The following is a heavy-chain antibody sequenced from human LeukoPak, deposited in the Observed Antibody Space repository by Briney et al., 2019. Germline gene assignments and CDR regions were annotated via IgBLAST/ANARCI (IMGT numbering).Heavy chain of an antibody. J-gene: IGHJ5*02. CDR3: ARDNSVGDIAWWFDP. CDR2: INPSGSST. CDR1: GYTFTSHY. Sequence: GASVKVSCKASGYTFTSHYMCWVRQAPGQGLEWMGIINPSGSSTLYAQKFQGRVTMTRDMSTTTDYMELSSLRSEDTAVYYCARDNSVGDIAWWFDPWGQGTLVTVSS. V-gene: IGHV1-46*01. D-gene: IGHD3-16*02.